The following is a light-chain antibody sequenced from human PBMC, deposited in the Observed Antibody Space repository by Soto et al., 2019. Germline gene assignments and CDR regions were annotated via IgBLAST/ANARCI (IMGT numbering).Light chain of an antibody. CDR2: GAS. CDR3: QQYGSSPSLT. Sequence: EIALTQSPATLSLAPAARVSLXCRPSESVSTNLAWYQQKAGQAPRLLIYGASTRATGIPARFSGSGSGTDFTLTISRLEPEDFAVYYCQQYGSSPSLTFGGGTKVDNK. V-gene: IGKV3-20*01. CDR1: ESVSTN. J-gene: IGKJ4*01.